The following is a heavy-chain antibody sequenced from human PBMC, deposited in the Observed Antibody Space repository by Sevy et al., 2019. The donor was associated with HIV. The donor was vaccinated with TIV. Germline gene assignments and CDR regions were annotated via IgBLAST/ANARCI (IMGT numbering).Heavy chain of an antibody. V-gene: IGHV3-43*01. CDR1: GFTFDDYT. J-gene: IGHJ4*02. CDR3: AKVVRGYCSGGSCYFFDY. CDR2: ISWDGGST. D-gene: IGHD2-15*01. Sequence: GGSLRLSCAASGFTFDDYTMHWVRQAPGKGLEWVSLISWDGGSTYYADSVKGRFTISRDNSKNSLYLQMNSLRTEDTALYYCAKVVRGYCSGGSCYFFDYWGQGTLVTVSS.